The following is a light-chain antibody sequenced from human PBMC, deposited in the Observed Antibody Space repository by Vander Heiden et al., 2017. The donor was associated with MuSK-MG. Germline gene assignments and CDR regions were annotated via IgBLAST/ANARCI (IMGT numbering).Light chain of an antibody. J-gene: IGKJ4*02. V-gene: IGKV3-15*01. CDR1: QSVSSN. CDR2: GAS. Sequence: EIVMTQSPATLSVSPGERATLSCRASQSVSSNLAWYQPKPGQAPRLLIYGASTMDTLIPARFSGSGSRTVFTLTISSRQSEASAVYSSQQNYTWAPRTFGEGTKVEIK. CDR3: QQNYTWAPRT.